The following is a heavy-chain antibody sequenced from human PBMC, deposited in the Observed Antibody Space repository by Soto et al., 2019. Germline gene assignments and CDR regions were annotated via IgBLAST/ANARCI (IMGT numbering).Heavy chain of an antibody. Sequence: GGSLRLSCAASGFTFSSYAMSWVRQAPGKGLEWVSAISGSGGSTYYADSVKGRFTISRDNSKNTLYLQMNSLRAEDTAVYYCAGAYCSGGSCWDYWGQGTLVTVSS. J-gene: IGHJ4*02. D-gene: IGHD2-15*01. CDR3: AGAYCSGGSCWDY. V-gene: IGHV3-23*01. CDR2: ISGSGGST. CDR1: GFTFSSYA.